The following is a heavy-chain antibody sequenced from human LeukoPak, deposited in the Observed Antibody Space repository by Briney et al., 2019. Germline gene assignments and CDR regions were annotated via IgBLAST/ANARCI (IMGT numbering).Heavy chain of an antibody. CDR2: ISGSGGST. CDR3: AKDGFDWLFRPSNFDY. V-gene: IGHV3-23*01. Sequence: PGGSLRLSCAASGFTVSSNYMSWVRQAPGKGLEWVSAISGSGGSTYYADSVKGRFTISRDNSKNTLYLQMNSLRAEDTAVYYCAKDGFDWLFRPSNFDYWGQGTLVTVSS. D-gene: IGHD3-9*01. CDR1: GFTVSSNY. J-gene: IGHJ4*02.